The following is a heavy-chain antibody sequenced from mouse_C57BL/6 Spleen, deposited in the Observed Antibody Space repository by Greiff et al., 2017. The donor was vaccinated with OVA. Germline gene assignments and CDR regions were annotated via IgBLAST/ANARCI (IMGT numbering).Heavy chain of an antibody. V-gene: IGHV1-82*01. CDR3: ASPFYYDYDD. CDR2: IYPGDGDT. D-gene: IGHD2-4*01. J-gene: IGHJ2*01. Sequence: VQLQQSGPELVKPGASVKISCKASGYAFSSSWMNWVKQRPGKGLEWIGRIYPGDGDTNYNGKFKGKATLTADKSSSTAYMQLSSLTSEDSAVYFCASPFYYDYDDWGQGTTLTVSS. CDR1: GYAFSSSW.